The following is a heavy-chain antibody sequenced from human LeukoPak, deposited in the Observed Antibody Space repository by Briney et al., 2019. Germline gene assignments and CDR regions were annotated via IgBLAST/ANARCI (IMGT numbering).Heavy chain of an antibody. V-gene: IGHV4-34*01. CDR3: ARGDADCWECFHH. J-gene: IGHJ1*01. CDR1: GGSFSDYF. D-gene: IGHD2-21*02. Sequence: SETLSLTCAVYGGSFSDYFWTWVRQSPRKGLEWIAEIYRGNTNYNPSLKSRATTSVDTSKNQFSLRLGSVTAADTAVYYCARGDADCWECFHHWGQGTLVTVSS. CDR2: IYRGNT.